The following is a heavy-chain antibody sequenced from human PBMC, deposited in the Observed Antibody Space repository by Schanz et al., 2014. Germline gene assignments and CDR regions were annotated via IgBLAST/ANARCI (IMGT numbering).Heavy chain of an antibody. Sequence: QVQLVDSGGGLVKPGGSLRLSCTASGFPFRDYFMAWIRQPPGRGLEWVSYIGNGGVTIYYADSVKGRFTISRDNSKNSLYLQMNSLRAEDTAVYYCARAGYCTSVSCSLFVSDYWGQGTLVTVSS. CDR2: IGNGGVTI. V-gene: IGHV3-11*01. J-gene: IGHJ4*02. D-gene: IGHD2-2*03. CDR1: GFPFRDYF. CDR3: ARAGYCTSVSCSLFVSDY.